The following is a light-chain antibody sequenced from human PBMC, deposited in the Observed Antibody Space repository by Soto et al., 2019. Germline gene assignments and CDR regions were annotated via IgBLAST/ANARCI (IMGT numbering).Light chain of an antibody. J-gene: IGKJ5*01. CDR2: TAS. CDR1: QSVSRNY. Sequence: IVLTHSPCTLSLSPLEGATLSCMSSQSVSRNYLAWYQQKPGQAPRLLIYTASRRATGIPDRFSGSGSGTDFTLTISRLEPEDSAVYYCQQYSRAPITFGQGTRLEIK. V-gene: IGKV3-20*01. CDR3: QQYSRAPIT.